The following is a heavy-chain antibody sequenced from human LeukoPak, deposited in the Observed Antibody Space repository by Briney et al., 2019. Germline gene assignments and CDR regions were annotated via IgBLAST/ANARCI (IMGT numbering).Heavy chain of an antibody. CDR3: ARHKGGGWYAY. Sequence: SETLSLTCAVYGGSFSGYYWSWIRQPPGKGLEWIGEINHSGSTNYNPSLKSRVTISVDTSKNQFSLKLSSVTAADTAVYYCARHKGGGWYAYWGQGTLVTVSS. D-gene: IGHD6-19*01. CDR1: GGSFSGYY. CDR2: INHSGST. V-gene: IGHV4-34*01. J-gene: IGHJ4*02.